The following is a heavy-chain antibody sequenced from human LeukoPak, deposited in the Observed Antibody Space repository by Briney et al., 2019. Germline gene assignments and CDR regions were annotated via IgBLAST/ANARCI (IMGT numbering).Heavy chain of an antibody. V-gene: IGHV3-9*01. CDR1: GFTFDDYA. D-gene: IGHD1-14*01. CDR2: ISWNSGSI. Sequence: PGGSLRLSCAASGFTFDDYAMHWVRQAPGKGLEWVSGISWNSGSIGYADSVKGRFTISRDNAKNSLYLQMNSLRAEDTALYYCAKGTIGGAASSFDYWGQGTLVTVSS. J-gene: IGHJ4*02. CDR3: AKGTIGGAASSFDY.